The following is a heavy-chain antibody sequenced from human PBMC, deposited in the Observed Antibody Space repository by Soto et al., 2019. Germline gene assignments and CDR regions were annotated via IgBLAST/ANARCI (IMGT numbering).Heavy chain of an antibody. V-gene: IGHV1-8*01. D-gene: IGHD3-3*01. CDR2: MNPNSGST. CDR3: AKWRKREITIFGVVNKDYYGMDV. Sequence: GASVKVTCKASGYTFTSYDINWVRQATGQGLEWMGWMNPNSGSTGYAQKFQGRVTMTRNTSISTAYMELNSLRAEDTAVYYCAKWRKREITIFGVVNKDYYGMDVWGQGTTVTVSS. J-gene: IGHJ6*02. CDR1: GYTFTSYD.